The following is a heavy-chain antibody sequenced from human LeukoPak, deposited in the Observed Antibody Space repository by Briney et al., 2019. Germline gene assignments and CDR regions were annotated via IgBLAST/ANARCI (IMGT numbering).Heavy chain of an antibody. CDR2: INPNSGGT. CDR3: ARDRPTEYDSSGYFNWFDP. Sequence: GASVKVSCKASGYTFTGYYMHWVRQAPGQGLEWMGWINPNSGGTNYAQTFQGRGTMTRDTSISTAYMELSRLRSDGTAVYYCARDRPTEYDSSGYFNWFDPWGQGTLDTVSS. J-gene: IGHJ5*02. V-gene: IGHV1-2*02. D-gene: IGHD3-22*01. CDR1: GYTFTGYY.